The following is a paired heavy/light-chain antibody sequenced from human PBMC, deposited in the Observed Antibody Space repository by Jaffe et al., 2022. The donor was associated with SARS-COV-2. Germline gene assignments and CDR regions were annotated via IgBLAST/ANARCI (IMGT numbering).Light chain of an antibody. CDR1: QGISSY. CDR3: QQYYSYPMYT. CDR2: AAS. J-gene: IGKJ2*01. Sequence: AIRMTQSPSSFSASTGDRVTITCRASQGISSYLAWYQQKPGKAPKLLIYAASTLQSGVPSRFSGSGSGTDFTLTISCLQSEDFATYYCQQYYSYPMYTFGQGTKLEIK. V-gene: IGKV1-8*01.
Heavy chain of an antibody. Sequence: EVQLLESGGGLVQPGGSLRLSCAASGFTFSSYAMSWVRQAPGKGLEWVSAISGSGGSTYYADSVKGRFTISRDNSKNTLYLQMNSLRAEDTAVYYCAKDRPDFWSGYIPPFFPPQADAFDIWGQGTMVTVSS. CDR1: GFTFSSYA. CDR3: AKDRPDFWSGYIPPFFPPQADAFDI. CDR2: ISGSGGST. J-gene: IGHJ3*02. D-gene: IGHD3-3*01. V-gene: IGHV3-23*01.